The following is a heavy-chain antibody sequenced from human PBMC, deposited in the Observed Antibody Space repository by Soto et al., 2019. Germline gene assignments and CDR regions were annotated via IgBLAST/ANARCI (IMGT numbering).Heavy chain of an antibody. D-gene: IGHD4-17*01. CDR3: ARSGGTTVTGLWHFDS. J-gene: IGHJ4*02. Sequence: QVQLVESGGGVVKPGRSLRLSCETSGFTFNIYSMHWVRQPPGKGLEWLAAIWYDGTQKYYAESAKGRFTISRDNSKNTLYLEVNSLRAEDTAVYYCARSGGTTVTGLWHFDSWGQGTLVTVSS. CDR1: GFTFNIYS. CDR2: IWYDGTQK. V-gene: IGHV3-33*01.